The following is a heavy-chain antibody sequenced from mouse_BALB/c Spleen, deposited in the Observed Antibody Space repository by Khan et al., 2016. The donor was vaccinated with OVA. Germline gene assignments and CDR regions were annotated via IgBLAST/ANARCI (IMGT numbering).Heavy chain of an antibody. CDR2: IYPGTDNT. V-gene: IGHV1S132*01. J-gene: IGHJ2*01. CDR3: AREDALYYLDY. CDR1: GYIFTSYW. Sequence: QVQLQQSGAELVRPGASVKLSCKTSGYIFTSYWIHWVKQRSGQGLEWIARIYPGTDNTYYNENLKDKATLNADKSSSTAYMQLSSLNPEDSAVYFCAREDALYYLDYWGPGTTLSVSA.